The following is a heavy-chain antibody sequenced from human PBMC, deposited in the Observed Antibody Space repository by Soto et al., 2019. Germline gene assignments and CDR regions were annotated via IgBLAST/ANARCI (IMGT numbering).Heavy chain of an antibody. CDR2: TYYRSKWYN. D-gene: IGHD5-12*01. V-gene: IGHV6-1*01. CDR3: ARGRYSGYDFNTDAFDI. CDR1: GDSVSSNSAA. J-gene: IGHJ3*02. Sequence: QVQLQQSGPGLVKPSQTLSLTCAISGDSVSSNSAAWNWIRQSPSRGLEWLGRTYYRSKWYNDYAVSVKSRIPINPDTSKNQFSLQLNSVTPEDTAVYYCARGRYSGYDFNTDAFDIWGQGTMVTVSS.